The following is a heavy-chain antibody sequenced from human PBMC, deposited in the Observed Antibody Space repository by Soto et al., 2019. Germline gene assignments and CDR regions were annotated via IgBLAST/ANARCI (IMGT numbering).Heavy chain of an antibody. J-gene: IGHJ4*02. CDR1: GGTFSSYA. V-gene: IGHV1-69*12. D-gene: IGHD5-18*01. CDR2: IIPIFGTA. CDR3: ASDTAMATTPHC. Sequence: QVQLVQSGAEVKKPGSSVKVSCKASGGTFSSYAISWVRQAPGQGLEWMGGIIPIFGTANYAQKFQGRVTISADEATTTAYMEPRSLRSEDTAVYYCASDTAMATTPHCWGQGTLVTVSS.